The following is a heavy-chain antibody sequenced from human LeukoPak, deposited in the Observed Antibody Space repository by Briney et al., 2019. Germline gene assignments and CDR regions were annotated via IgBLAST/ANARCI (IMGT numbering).Heavy chain of an antibody. CDR3: ARGGYYGSGNDFRFDP. CDR1: GYTFTDYY. V-gene: IGHV1-2*02. D-gene: IGHD3-10*01. J-gene: IGHJ5*02. CDR2: VNPNSGDT. Sequence: ASVKVSCTASGYTFTDYYIHWVRQAPGQGLEWMGWVNPNSGDTNYAQKFQGRVTMTRDTSINTAYMELSRLRSDDTAVYYCARGGYYGSGNDFRFDPWGQGTLVTVSS.